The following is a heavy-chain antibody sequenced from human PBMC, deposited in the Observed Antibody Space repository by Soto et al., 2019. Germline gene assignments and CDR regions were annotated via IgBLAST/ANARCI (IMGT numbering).Heavy chain of an antibody. CDR3: ARDLIKRGESYVRNMDV. CDR2: ISYDGSHK. D-gene: IGHD7-27*01. Sequence: QEQLVESGGGVVQPGGSLRLSCTASGFTFSSYAIHWVRQAPGKGLEWVAVISYDGSHKYYADAVKGRFTISRDNSKNTLYLQMTSLRAEDTDVYYCARDLIKRGESYVRNMDVWGQGTTVTVSS. V-gene: IGHV3-30-3*01. J-gene: IGHJ6*02. CDR1: GFTFSSYA.